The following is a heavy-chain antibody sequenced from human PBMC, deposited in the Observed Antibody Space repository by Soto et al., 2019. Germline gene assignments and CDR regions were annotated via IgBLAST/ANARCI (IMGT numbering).Heavy chain of an antibody. Sequence: SETLSLTCIVSGESISSSSYYWGWIRQPPGKGLEWIGSIYYSGRTYYNPSFKSRVTISIDTSKNQFSLTLSSVTATDTAVYYCGRQRTTVVTQAYFDHWGQGALVTVSS. CDR3: GRQRTTVVTQAYFDH. CDR2: IYYSGRT. J-gene: IGHJ4*02. D-gene: IGHD2-21*02. CDR1: GESISSSSYY. V-gene: IGHV4-39*01.